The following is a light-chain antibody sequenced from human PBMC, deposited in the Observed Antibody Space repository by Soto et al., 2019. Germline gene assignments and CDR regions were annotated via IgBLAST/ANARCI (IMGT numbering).Light chain of an antibody. V-gene: IGKV4-1*01. CDR2: WAS. Sequence: DIVMTQSPESLAVSLGERATINCKSSQSILYSSYNKTYLNWYQQRPGHPPKLLIYWASTRESGVPNRFSGSGSRKNFTLTISSVEAEDVAVYCCQQYYSYAYSFGQGTKLVIK. CDR1: QSILYSSYNKTY. J-gene: IGKJ2*03. CDR3: QQYYSYAYS.